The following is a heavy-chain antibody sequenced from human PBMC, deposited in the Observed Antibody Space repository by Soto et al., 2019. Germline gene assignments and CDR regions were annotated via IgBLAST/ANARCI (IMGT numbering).Heavy chain of an antibody. Sequence: SETLSLTCAVSGGSITSYYWSWIRQPPGKGLEWIGYIYYSGSTYYNPSLKSRVTISVDTSKNSLSLQMNSLRAGDTAVYYCARAAYSSPSSGVWFDPWGQGTLVTVSS. CDR1: GGSITSYY. D-gene: IGHD6-13*01. CDR2: IYYSGST. J-gene: IGHJ5*02. V-gene: IGHV4-59*12. CDR3: ARAAYSSPSSGVWFDP.